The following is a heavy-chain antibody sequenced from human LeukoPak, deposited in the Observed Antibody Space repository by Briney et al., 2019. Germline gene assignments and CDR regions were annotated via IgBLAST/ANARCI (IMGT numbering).Heavy chain of an antibody. CDR1: GFTFTNAW. D-gene: IGHD1-1*01. CDR3: TTDLWK. CDR2: IKSKTDGGTT. Sequence: PGGSLRLSCAASGFTFTNAWMSWVRQAPGKGLQWVSRIKSKTDGGTTEYAAPVKGRFTISRDDSQNTLYLQMNSLKPEDTAIYYCTTDLWKWGQGTLVIVSS. V-gene: IGHV3-15*01. J-gene: IGHJ4*02.